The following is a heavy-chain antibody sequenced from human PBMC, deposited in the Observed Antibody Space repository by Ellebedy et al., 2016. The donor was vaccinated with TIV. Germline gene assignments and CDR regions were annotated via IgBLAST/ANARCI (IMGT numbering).Heavy chain of an antibody. CDR3: ARGGYCSGGSCLSGGMDV. V-gene: IGHV1-46*04. J-gene: IGHJ6*02. Sequence: AASVKVSCKASGYTFTSYYMHWVRQAPGPGLEGMGIINPSGGSTSYAQTLQGRVTMTRDTSPSPVYMELTSLRAEDTAVYYCARGGYCSGGSCLSGGMDVWGQGTTVTVSS. CDR2: INPSGGST. CDR1: GYTFTSYY. D-gene: IGHD2-15*01.